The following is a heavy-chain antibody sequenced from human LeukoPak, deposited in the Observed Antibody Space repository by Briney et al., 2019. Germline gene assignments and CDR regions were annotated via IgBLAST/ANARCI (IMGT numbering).Heavy chain of an antibody. Sequence: GASVKVSCKASGYTFSNYNIHWLRQAPGQGLEWMGIVNPSGDSTNYAQNFQGRVTMTGDTSTSTVYMELSSLRSEDTAVYYCARDYYDSSGYIQSGYYYMDVWGKGTTVTISS. D-gene: IGHD3-22*01. J-gene: IGHJ6*03. CDR3: ARDYYDSSGYIQSGYYYMDV. V-gene: IGHV1-46*01. CDR2: VNPSGDST. CDR1: GYTFSNYN.